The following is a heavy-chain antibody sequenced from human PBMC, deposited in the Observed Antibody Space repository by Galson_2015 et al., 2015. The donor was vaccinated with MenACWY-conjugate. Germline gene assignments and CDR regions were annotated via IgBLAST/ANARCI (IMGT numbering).Heavy chain of an antibody. CDR3: AREFSY. J-gene: IGHJ4*02. V-gene: IGHV4-61*08. CDR2: IYDSGTT. Sequence: VSGGPASRRGYYWPWLRPPPGGGLEWIGLIYDSGTTKYNPSLKGRVTISLDTSKNQVSLKLSSVTAADPGVYYCAREFSYWGQGTLVTVSS. CDR1: GGPASRRGYY. D-gene: IGHD2/OR15-2a*01.